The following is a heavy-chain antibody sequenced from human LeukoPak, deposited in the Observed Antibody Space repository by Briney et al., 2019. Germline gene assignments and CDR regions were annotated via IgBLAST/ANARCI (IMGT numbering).Heavy chain of an antibody. D-gene: IGHD2-2*01. V-gene: IGHV3-21*01. CDR1: GFTFSSYS. CDR3: ARVVVPAASRPHDAFDI. CDR2: ISSSSSSYI. J-gene: IGHJ3*02. Sequence: GGSLRLSCAASGFTFSSYSMNWVRQAPGKGLEWVSSISSSSSSYIYYADSVKGRFTISRDNAKNSLYLQMNSLRAEDTAVYYCARVVVPAASRPHDAFDIWGQGTMVTVSS.